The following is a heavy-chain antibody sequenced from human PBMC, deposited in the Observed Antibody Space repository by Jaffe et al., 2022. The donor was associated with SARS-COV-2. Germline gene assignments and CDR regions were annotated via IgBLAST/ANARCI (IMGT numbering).Heavy chain of an antibody. Sequence: QVQLVESGGGLVKPGGSLRLTCAASGFTFSDYYMSWIRRAPGKGLEWVSYISSTGSSKYYADSMKGRFTISKDNAKNSLYLQMNSLRAEDTAMYYCARRANCGGDCYSFDYWGQGTLVTVSS. J-gene: IGHJ4*02. D-gene: IGHD2-21*02. CDR3: ARRANCGGDCYSFDY. V-gene: IGHV3-11*01. CDR2: ISSTGSSK. CDR1: GFTFSDYY.